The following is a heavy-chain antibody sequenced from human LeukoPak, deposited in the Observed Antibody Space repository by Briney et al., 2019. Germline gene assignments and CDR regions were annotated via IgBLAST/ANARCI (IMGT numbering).Heavy chain of an antibody. CDR2: INPSGGST. Sequence: GASVKVSCKASGYTFTSYHMHWVRQALGQGLEWMGIINPSGGSTSYAQKFQGRVTMTRDTSTSTVYMELSSLRSEDTAVYYCARDRRVLRFLEWLSPFDPWGQGTLVTVSS. V-gene: IGHV1-46*01. J-gene: IGHJ5*02. D-gene: IGHD3-3*01. CDR3: ARDRRVLRFLEWLSPFDP. CDR1: GYTFTSYH.